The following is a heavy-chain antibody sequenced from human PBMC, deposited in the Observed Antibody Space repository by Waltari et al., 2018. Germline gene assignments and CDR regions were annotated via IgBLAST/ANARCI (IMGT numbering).Heavy chain of an antibody. CDR2: IYSGGST. V-gene: IGHV3-53*04. D-gene: IGHD3-22*01. Sequence: EVQLVESGGGLVQPGGSLRLSCAASGFTVSSNYMSWVRQAPGKGLEWVSVIYSGGSTYYADSVKGRFTISRHNSKNTLYLQMNSLRAEDTAVYYCARGKGHSSGWYSYYYDSSASYYFDYWGQGTLVTVSS. CDR1: GFTVSSNY. CDR3: ARGKGHSSGWYSYYYDSSASYYFDY. J-gene: IGHJ4*02.